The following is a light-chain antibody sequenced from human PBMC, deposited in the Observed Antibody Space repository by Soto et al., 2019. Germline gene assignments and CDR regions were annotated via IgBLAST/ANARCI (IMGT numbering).Light chain of an antibody. CDR2: AAS. Sequence: IQLTQSPSSLSASVGDRVTITCRASQGISSYLGWYQQKPGKAPNLLIYAASTLQSGVPSRFSGGGSGTDFTLTISRLEPEDFAVYYCQYYGRSPLTFGGGTKVDIK. V-gene: IGKV1-9*01. CDR3: QYYGRSPLT. CDR1: QGISSY. J-gene: IGKJ4*01.